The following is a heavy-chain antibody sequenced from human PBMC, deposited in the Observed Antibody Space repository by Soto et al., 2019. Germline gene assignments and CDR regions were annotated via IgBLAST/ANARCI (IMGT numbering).Heavy chain of an antibody. Sequence: GGSLRLPCAASGCDFSSYGIHWVRQAPGKGLEWVAVIWYDGSNKYYADSVKGRFTISRDNSKNTLYLQMNSLRAEDTAVYYCARSIAAAGPDYWGQGTLVTVSS. CDR2: IWYDGSNK. V-gene: IGHV3-33*08. CDR1: GCDFSSYG. CDR3: ARSIAAAGPDY. J-gene: IGHJ4*02. D-gene: IGHD6-13*01.